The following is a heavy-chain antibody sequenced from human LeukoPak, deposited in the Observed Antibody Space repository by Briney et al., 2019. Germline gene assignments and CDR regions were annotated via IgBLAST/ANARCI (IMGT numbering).Heavy chain of an antibody. CDR1: GGSISSGNYY. CDR2: IYTSGST. J-gene: IGHJ2*01. CDR3: AREFDL. Sequence: PSETLSLTCTVSGGSISSGNYYWNWIRRPAGKGLEWIGLIYTSGSTYYNPSLKSRLTISLDTSKNQFSLKLGSVTAADTAVYYCAREFDLWGRGTLVTVSS. V-gene: IGHV4-61*02.